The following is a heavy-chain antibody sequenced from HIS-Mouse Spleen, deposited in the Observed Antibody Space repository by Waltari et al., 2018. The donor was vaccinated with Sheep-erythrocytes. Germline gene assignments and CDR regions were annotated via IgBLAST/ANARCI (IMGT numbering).Heavy chain of an antibody. CDR2: ISSSISYI. Sequence: EVQLVESGGGLVKPGGSLRLSCAASGCTFSSYTWNWDRQAPGKGLEWVSSISSSISYIYYADSVKGRFTISRDNAKNSLYLQMNSLRAEDTAVYYCARVASGATFDYWGQGTLVTVSS. CDR1: GCTFSSYT. CDR3: ARVASGATFDY. V-gene: IGHV3-21*01. J-gene: IGHJ4*02. D-gene: IGHD1-26*01.